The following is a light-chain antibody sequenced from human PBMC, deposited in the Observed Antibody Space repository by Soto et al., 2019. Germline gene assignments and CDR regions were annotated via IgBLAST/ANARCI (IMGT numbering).Light chain of an antibody. J-gene: IGKJ1*01. CDR1: QSVSSY. CDR2: DAS. V-gene: IGKV3-11*01. CDR3: QQYGSSGT. Sequence: IVLTQSPATLSLSPGERATLSFRASQSVSSYLALYQQKPGQAPRLLIYDASNRATGIPARFSGSGSGTDFTLSISRLEPEDFAVYYCQQYGSSGTFGQGTKVDIK.